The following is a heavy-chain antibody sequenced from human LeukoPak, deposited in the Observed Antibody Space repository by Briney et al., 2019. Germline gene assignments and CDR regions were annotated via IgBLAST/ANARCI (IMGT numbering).Heavy chain of an antibody. V-gene: IGHV4-59*01. CDR1: GGSITSYY. CDR3: ARRPPYYYDSSGYYYH. Sequence: SETLSLTCSVSGGSITSYYWSWIRQSPGKGLEWIGYIYHTGSTNDNPSLNSRVTVLVDTSKNQFSLRLRSLTAADTAVYYCARRPPYYYDSSGYYYHWGQGTLVTVSS. D-gene: IGHD3-22*01. J-gene: IGHJ5*02. CDR2: IYHTGST.